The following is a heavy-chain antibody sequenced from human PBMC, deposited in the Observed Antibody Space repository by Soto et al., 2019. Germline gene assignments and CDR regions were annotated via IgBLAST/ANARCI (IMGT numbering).Heavy chain of an antibody. CDR1: GFSVSINY. CDR3: ARHRTPGGTVGSTSQLET. D-gene: IGHD6-6*01. V-gene: IGHV3-53*01. J-gene: IGHJ5*02. CDR2: HYSGGSI. Sequence: GVSLRLSCAISGFSVSINYLSWVRQPPGKGLEWVSGHYSGGSIYYSCSVHGRFAIPRDKYNNTLYLQMRKVRAEETAAYFCARHRTPGGTVGSTSQLETWCQVTPVNVSS.